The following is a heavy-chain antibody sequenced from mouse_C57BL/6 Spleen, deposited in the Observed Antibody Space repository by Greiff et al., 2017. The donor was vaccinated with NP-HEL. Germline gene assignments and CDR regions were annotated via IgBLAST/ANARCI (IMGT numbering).Heavy chain of an antibody. V-gene: IGHV5-4*01. Sequence: EVKLVESGGGLVKPGGSLKLSCAASGFTFSSYAMSWVRQTPEKRLEWVATISDGGSYTYYPDNVKGRFTISRDNAKNNLYLQMSHLKSEDTAMYYCARDEGLRRSPWFAYWGQGTLVTVSA. D-gene: IGHD2-4*01. CDR2: ISDGGSYT. CDR3: ARDEGLRRSPWFAY. CDR1: GFTFSSYA. J-gene: IGHJ3*01.